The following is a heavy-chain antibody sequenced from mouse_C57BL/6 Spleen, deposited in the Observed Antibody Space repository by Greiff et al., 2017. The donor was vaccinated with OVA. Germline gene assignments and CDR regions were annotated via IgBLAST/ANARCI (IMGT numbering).Heavy chain of an antibody. CDR1: GFTFSDYG. J-gene: IGHJ4*01. CDR2: ISNLAYSI. V-gene: IGHV5-15*01. Sequence: EVNVVESGGGLVQPGGSLKLSCAASGFTFSDYGMAWVRQAPRKGPEWVAFISNLAYSIYYADTVTGRFTISRENAKNTLYLEMSSLRSEDTAMYYCARHYYGSSLDYAMDYWGQGTSVTVSS. D-gene: IGHD1-1*01. CDR3: ARHYYGSSLDYAMDY.